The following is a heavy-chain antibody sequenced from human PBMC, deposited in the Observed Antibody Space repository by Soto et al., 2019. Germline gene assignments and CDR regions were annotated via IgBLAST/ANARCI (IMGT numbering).Heavy chain of an antibody. CDR1: GFTFSSYA. Sequence: PGGPLRRSCAASGFTFSSYAMSWVRQAPGKGLEWVSAISGSGGSTYYADSVKGRFTISRDNSKNTLYLQMNSLRAEDTAVYYCAKSSIFGVVIQATLYYFDYWGQGTLVTVSS. J-gene: IGHJ4*02. V-gene: IGHV3-23*01. CDR2: ISGSGGST. CDR3: AKSSIFGVVIQATLYYFDY. D-gene: IGHD3-3*01.